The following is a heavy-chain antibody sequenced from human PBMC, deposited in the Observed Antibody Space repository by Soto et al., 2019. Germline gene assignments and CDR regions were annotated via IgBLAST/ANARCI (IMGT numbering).Heavy chain of an antibody. D-gene: IGHD2-2*01. CDR3: ARDRYCSSTSCKCGY. CDR2: ISAYNGNT. Sequence: QVQLVQSGAEVKKPGASVKVSCKASGYTFTSYGISWVRQAPGQGLEWMGWISAYNGNTNYAQKLQGRVTMTTDTSTSTGYMELRSLRSDDTAVYSCARDRYCSSTSCKCGYWGQGTLVTVSS. CDR1: GYTFTSYG. V-gene: IGHV1-18*04. J-gene: IGHJ4*02.